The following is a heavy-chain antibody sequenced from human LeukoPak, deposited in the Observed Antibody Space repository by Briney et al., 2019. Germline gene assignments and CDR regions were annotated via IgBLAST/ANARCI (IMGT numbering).Heavy chain of an antibody. D-gene: IGHD3-16*01. CDR1: GFIFSNFW. Sequence: GGSLRLSCAGSGFIFSNFWMGWARQGPGKGLQWVASINRDGSEKHPVDSVKGRFTISRDNSKKTVYLQMSSLTIEDTAVYYCAKEPGEGGSAFDYWGQGTLVTVYS. J-gene: IGHJ4*02. CDR3: AKEPGEGGSAFDY. V-gene: IGHV3-7*01. CDR2: INRDGSEK.